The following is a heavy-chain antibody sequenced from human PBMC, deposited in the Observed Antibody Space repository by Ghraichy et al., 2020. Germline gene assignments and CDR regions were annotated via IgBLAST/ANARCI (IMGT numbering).Heavy chain of an antibody. CDR3: ARGYCSSTSCPYYYYYMDV. D-gene: IGHD2-2*01. Sequence: SETLSLTCTVSGGSISSYYWSWIRQPPGKGLEWIGYIYYSGSTNYNPSLKSRVTISVDTSKNQFSLKLSLVTAADTAVYYCARGYCSSTSCPYYYYYMDVWGQGTTVTVSS. V-gene: IGHV4-59*08. CDR2: IYYSGST. J-gene: IGHJ6*03. CDR1: GGSISSYY.